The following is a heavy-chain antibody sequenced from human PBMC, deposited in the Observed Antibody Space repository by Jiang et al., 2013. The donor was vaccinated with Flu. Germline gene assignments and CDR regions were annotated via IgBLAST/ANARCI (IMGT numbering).Heavy chain of an antibody. J-gene: IGHJ3*02. CDR1: GGTFSSYT. CDR3: AREGNQSDSSGYSPHDAFDI. Sequence: SGAEVKKPGSSVKVSCKASGGTFSSYTISWVRQAPGQGLEWMGRIIPILGIANYAQKFQGRVTITADKSTSTAYMELSSLRSEDTAVYYCAREGNQSDSSGYSPHDAFDIWGQGTMVTVSS. D-gene: IGHD3-22*01. CDR2: IIPILGIA. V-gene: IGHV1-69*04.